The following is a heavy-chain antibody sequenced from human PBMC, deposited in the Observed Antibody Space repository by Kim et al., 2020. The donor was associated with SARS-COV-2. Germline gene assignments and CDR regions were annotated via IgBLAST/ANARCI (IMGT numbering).Heavy chain of an antibody. V-gene: IGHV3-33*06. CDR3: AKAYYDSSGYQVFDY. D-gene: IGHD3-22*01. CDR2: IWYDGSNK. J-gene: IGHJ4*02. Sequence: GGSLRLSCAASGFTFSSYGMHWVRQAPGKGLEWVAVIWYDGSNKYYADSVKGRFTISRDNSKNTLYLQMNSLIAEDTAVYYCAKAYYDSSGYQVFDYWGQRTLVTVSS. CDR1: GFTFSSYG.